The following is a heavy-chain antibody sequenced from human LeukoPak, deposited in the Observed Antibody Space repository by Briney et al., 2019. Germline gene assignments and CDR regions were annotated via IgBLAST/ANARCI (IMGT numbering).Heavy chain of an antibody. CDR1: GFTFSSYE. Sequence: GGSLRLSCAASGFTFSSYEMNWVRQAPGKGLEWVASIRYDGSNKNYADFVKGRFTISRDNSKNTLYLQMNSLRAEDTAVYYCARVSPNTVTTLQYFDYWGQGTLVTVSS. D-gene: IGHD4-17*01. J-gene: IGHJ4*02. CDR3: ARVSPNTVTTLQYFDY. CDR2: IRYDGSNK. V-gene: IGHV3-30*02.